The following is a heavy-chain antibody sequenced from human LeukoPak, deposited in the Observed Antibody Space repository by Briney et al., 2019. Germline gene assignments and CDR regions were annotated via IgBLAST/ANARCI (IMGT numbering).Heavy chain of an antibody. J-gene: IGHJ6*02. CDR3: ARDEAIFGAGYYYGMDV. CDR1: GGSISSGGHY. V-gene: IGHV4-31*03. D-gene: IGHD3-3*01. CDR2: INYSGST. Sequence: PSETLSLTCTVSGGSISSGGHYWSWIRQHPGKGLEWIGYINYSGSTYYNPSLKSRVTISVDTSQNQFSLKLSSVTAAGTALYYCARDEAIFGAGYYYGMDVWGQGTTVTVSS.